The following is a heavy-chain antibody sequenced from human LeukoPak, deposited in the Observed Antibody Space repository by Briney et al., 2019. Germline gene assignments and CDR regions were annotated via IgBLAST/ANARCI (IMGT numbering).Heavy chain of an antibody. CDR1: GGSVSSGSYY. CDR2: IYYSGSS. Sequence: PSETLSLTCTVSGGSVSSGSYYWSWIRQPPGKGLEWIGYIYYSGSSNYNPSLKSRVTISVDTSKNQFSLKLSSVTAADTAVYYCARCGVKGIQLWNWGQGTLVTVSS. J-gene: IGHJ4*02. CDR3: ARCGVKGIQLWN. D-gene: IGHD5-18*01. V-gene: IGHV4-61*01.